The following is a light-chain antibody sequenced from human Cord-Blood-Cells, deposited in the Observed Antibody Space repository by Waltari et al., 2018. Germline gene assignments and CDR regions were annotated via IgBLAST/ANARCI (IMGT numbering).Light chain of an antibody. CDR3: SSYTSSSTLYV. CDR1: SSDVGGYNY. Sequence: QSALTQPASVSGSPGQSITISCTGTSSDVGGYNYVSWYQQPPGKAPKLMIYDVSKRPSGVSNRFSCTKSGNTASLTISGLQAEDEADYYCSSYTSSSTLYVFGTGTKVTVL. J-gene: IGLJ1*01. V-gene: IGLV2-14*01. CDR2: DVS.